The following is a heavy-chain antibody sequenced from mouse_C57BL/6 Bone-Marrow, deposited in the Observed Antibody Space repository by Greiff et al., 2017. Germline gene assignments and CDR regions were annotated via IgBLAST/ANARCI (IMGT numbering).Heavy chain of an antibody. CDR1: GYTFTSYW. Sequence: QVQLQQPGAELVKPGASVKMSCKASGYTFTSYWITWVKQRPGQGLEWIGEIYPGSGSTNYNEKFKSKATLTVDTSSSTAYMQRSSLTSEDSAVDFCARFYYGYHWYLDVWSTGTTVTVSS. J-gene: IGHJ1*03. V-gene: IGHV1-55*01. CDR3: ARFYYGYHWYLDV. CDR2: IYPGSGST. D-gene: IGHD2-2*01.